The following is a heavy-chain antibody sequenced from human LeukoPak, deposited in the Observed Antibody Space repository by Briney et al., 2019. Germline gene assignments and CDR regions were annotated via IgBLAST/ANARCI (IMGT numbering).Heavy chain of an antibody. D-gene: IGHD2-21*02. J-gene: IGHJ4*02. CDR1: GFTFNYYS. Sequence: GGSLRLSCAASGFTFNYYSMHWVRQAPSKGLEWVAVKSYDGSNKYYADSVKGRFTISRDISKNTLYLQMNSLRAEDTAVYYCARDLPPVVTAYYFDYWGQGTLVTVSS. V-gene: IGHV3-30-3*01. CDR3: ARDLPPVVTAYYFDY. CDR2: KSYDGSNK.